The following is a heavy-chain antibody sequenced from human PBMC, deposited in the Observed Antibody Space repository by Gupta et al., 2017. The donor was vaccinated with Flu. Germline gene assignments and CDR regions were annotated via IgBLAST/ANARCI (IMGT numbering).Heavy chain of an antibody. CDR2: HRSNPYGGAT. CDR3: AASRERAGFADH. Sequence: ELQLVQSGGGSVQPGRSLSLSCTGSDFTFVNNAVSWFRQTPGGGLEWVGYHRSNPYGGATRYAAAVRGRFTISRDDSTTTAYLQMHSLRTDDTAVYYCAASRERAGFADHWGQGTLVIVSS. CDR1: DFTFVNNA. D-gene: IGHD1-26*01. J-gene: IGHJ5*02. V-gene: IGHV3-49*03.